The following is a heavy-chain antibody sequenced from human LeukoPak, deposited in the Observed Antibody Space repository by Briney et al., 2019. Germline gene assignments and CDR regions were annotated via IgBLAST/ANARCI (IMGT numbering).Heavy chain of an antibody. V-gene: IGHV3-66*01. Sequence: GGSLRLSCAASGFTVSSNYMSWVRQAPGKGLEWVSVIYSGGSTYYADSVKGRFTISRDNAKNSLYLQMNSLRAEDTAVYYCPLELGEGFDYWGQGTLVTVSS. J-gene: IGHJ4*02. CDR3: PLELGEGFDY. CDR1: GFTVSSNY. CDR2: IYSGGST. D-gene: IGHD1-7*01.